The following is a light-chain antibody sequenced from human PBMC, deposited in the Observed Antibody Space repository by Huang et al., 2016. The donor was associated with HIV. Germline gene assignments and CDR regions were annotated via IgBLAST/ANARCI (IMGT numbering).Light chain of an antibody. Sequence: PGERATVSCRASQSVTRNYLAWYQQSPGQAPKLLIYGASTRATGIPDRFSGSGSGTDVTLTISRLAPEDFAVYYCQQFGSSPPYSFGQGTKLEIK. CDR1: QSVTRNY. CDR3: QQFGSSPPYS. J-gene: IGKJ2*03. CDR2: GAS. V-gene: IGKV3-20*01.